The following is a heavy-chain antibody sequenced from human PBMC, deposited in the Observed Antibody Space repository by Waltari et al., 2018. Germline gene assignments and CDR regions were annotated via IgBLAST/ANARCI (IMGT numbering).Heavy chain of an antibody. J-gene: IGHJ4*02. CDR2: ISDGSDYS. Sequence: VQLVESGGGLFKPGGSLRLSCVVSGLNFRSDSRNWVRQAPGKGLEWVSYISDGSDYSYYADSVKGRFTISRDNAKNSLYLQMNRLRTDDTAVYYCARDFYCSDGRCTDYWGQGTLVTVSS. CDR3: ARDFYCSDGRCTDY. V-gene: IGHV3-21*01. CDR1: GLNFRSDS. D-gene: IGHD2-15*01.